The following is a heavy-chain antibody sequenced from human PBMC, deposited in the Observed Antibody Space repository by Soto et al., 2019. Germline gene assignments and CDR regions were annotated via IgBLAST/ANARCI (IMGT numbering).Heavy chain of an antibody. CDR2: IKQDGSEK. CDR3: ARGANYDSSGYYFAGFYYYYGMDV. CDR1: GFTFSSYW. Sequence: GGSLRLSCAASGFTFSSYWMSWVRQAPGKGLEWVANIKQDGSEKYYVDSVKGRFTISRDNAKNSLYLQMNSLRAEDTAVYYCARGANYDSSGYYFAGFYYYYGMDVWGQGTTVTVSS. V-gene: IGHV3-7*05. J-gene: IGHJ6*02. D-gene: IGHD3-22*01.